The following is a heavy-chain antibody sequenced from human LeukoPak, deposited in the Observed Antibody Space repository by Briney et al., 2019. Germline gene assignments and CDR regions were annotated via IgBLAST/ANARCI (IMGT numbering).Heavy chain of an antibody. V-gene: IGHV1-46*01. CDR3: ARKWSSRDWFDP. Sequence: GASVKVSCKASGYIFTTYSIYWVRQAPGQGLEWIGMINPRGDATIYAQKFQGRVTMTSDTSTTTIYMELGSLKSEDTGLYYCARKWSSRDWFDPWGQGTLVTVSS. D-gene: IGHD2-8*01. CDR1: GYIFTTYS. CDR2: INPRGDAT. J-gene: IGHJ5*02.